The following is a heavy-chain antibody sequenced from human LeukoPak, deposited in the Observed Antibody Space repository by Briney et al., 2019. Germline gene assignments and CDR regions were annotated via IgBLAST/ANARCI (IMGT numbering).Heavy chain of an antibody. CDR2: IYYSGST. CDR3: ARDCTNGVCYGGFDY. CDR1: GGSISSGGYY. Sequence: SETLSLTCTVSGGSISSGGYYWSWIRQHPGKGLEWIGYIYYSGSTYYNPSLKSRVTISVDTSKNQFSLKLSSVTAADTAVYYCARDCTNGVCYGGFDYWGQGTLVTVSS. D-gene: IGHD2-8*01. V-gene: IGHV4-31*03. J-gene: IGHJ4*02.